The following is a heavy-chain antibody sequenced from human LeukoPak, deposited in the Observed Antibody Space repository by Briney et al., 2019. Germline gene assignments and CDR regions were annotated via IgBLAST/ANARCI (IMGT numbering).Heavy chain of an antibody. CDR1: GFTFSSYS. J-gene: IGHJ3*02. CDR3: AREGDDAFDI. Sequence: GGSLRLSCAASGFTFSSYSMNWVRQAPGKGLEWVSSISSSSSYIYYADSVKGRFTISRDNARNSLYLQMNSLRAEDTAVYYCAREGDDAFDIWGQGTMVTVSS. CDR2: ISSSSSYI. V-gene: IGHV3-21*01.